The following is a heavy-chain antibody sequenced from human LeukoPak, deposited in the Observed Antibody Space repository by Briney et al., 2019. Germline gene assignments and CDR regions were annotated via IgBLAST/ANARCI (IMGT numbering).Heavy chain of an antibody. CDR3: ARPSSGYYWGAAFDI. D-gene: IGHD3-22*01. J-gene: IGHJ3*02. V-gene: IGHV3-30*04. Sequence: GGSLRLSCAASKFTFSNCAMHWVRQAPGKGLEWVAVISYDGTNKYYADSVKGRFTISRDNSKNTLYLQMNSLRTEDTALYYCARPSSGYYWGAAFDIWGHGTMVTVSS. CDR2: ISYDGTNK. CDR1: KFTFSNCA.